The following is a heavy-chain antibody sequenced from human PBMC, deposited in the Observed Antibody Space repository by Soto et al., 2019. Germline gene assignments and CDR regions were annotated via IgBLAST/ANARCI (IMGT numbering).Heavy chain of an antibody. J-gene: IGHJ5*02. CDR2: IYYSGST. CDR3: AGGGYDILTGYKWFDP. Sequence: PSESLSLTCTVSGGSISSSSYYWGWIRQPPGKGLEWIGSIYYSGSTYYNPSLKSRVTISVDTSKNQFSLKLSSVTAADTAVYYCAGGGYDILTGYKWFDPWDQGTPVTVS. CDR1: GGSISSSSYY. D-gene: IGHD3-9*01. V-gene: IGHV4-39*01.